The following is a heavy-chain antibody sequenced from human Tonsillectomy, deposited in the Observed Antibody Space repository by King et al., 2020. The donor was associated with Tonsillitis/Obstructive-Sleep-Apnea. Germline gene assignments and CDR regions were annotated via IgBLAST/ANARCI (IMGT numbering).Heavy chain of an antibody. Sequence: QLVQSGGGVVQPGRSLRLSCAASGFTFISYCMHWVRQAPGKGLEWGAVISYDGSNKYYADSVNGRFTISRDNSKNTLYLQMNSLRAEDTAVYYCAKGGTSGYSYGFYFDYWGQGTLVTVSS. V-gene: IGHV3-30*18. J-gene: IGHJ4*02. CDR3: AKGGTSGYSYGFYFDY. CDR1: GFTFISYC. CDR2: ISYDGSNK. D-gene: IGHD5-18*01.